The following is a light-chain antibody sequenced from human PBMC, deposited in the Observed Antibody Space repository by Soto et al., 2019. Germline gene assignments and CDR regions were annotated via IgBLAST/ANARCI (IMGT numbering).Light chain of an antibody. V-gene: IGLV2-23*01. Sequence: QSVLTQPASVSGTPGQSITISCTGTSSDVGSYNPVSWYQHRPGKAPQLIIYGGNKRPSGVSNRFSDSKSGNTASLTISGLQAEDEADYYCCSYAGGSTWVFGGGTKVTVL. J-gene: IGLJ3*02. CDR1: SSDVGSYNP. CDR3: CSYAGGSTWV. CDR2: GGN.